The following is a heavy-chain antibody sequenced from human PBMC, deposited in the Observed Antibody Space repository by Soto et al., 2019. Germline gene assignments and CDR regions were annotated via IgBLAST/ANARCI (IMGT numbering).Heavy chain of an antibody. V-gene: IGHV4-59*01. Sequence: PSETLSLTCTVSGGSISSYYWSWIRQPPGKGLEWIGYMYYSGSTNYNPSLKSRVTISVDTSKNQFFLKLSSVTAADTAVYYCARHLGYCSSTSCYPYFDPWGQGTLVTVSS. CDR1: GGSISSYY. CDR3: ARHLGYCSSTSCYPYFDP. CDR2: MYYSGST. J-gene: IGHJ5*02. D-gene: IGHD2-2*01.